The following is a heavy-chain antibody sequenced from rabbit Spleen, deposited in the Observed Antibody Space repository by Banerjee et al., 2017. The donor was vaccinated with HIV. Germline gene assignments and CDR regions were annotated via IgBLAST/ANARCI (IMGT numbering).Heavy chain of an antibody. CDR2: VEVGSSGFT. D-gene: IGHD8-1*01. CDR3: ARDAATSFSSYGMDL. CDR1: GVSFNFNNY. V-gene: IGHV1S45*01. Sequence: QEQLVESGGDLVKPGASLTLTCTASGVSFNFNNYMCWVRQDPGKGLEWIGCVEVGSSGFTYFASWAKGRFTISKTSSTTVTLQMTSLTAADTATYFCARDAATSFSSYGMDLWGPGTLVTVS. J-gene: IGHJ6*01.